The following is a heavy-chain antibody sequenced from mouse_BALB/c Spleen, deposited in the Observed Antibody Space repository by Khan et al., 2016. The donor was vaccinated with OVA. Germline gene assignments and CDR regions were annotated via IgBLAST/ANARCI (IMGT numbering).Heavy chain of an antibody. Sequence: DLVKPGASVKLSCKASGYTFTSYWINWIKQRPGQGLEWIGRIAPGSGSDYYNDMFKGKATLTIDTSSSTAYIQVRSLSSEDSAVYFSARSNYYGSGLYAMDDWGQGTSVTVSS. J-gene: IGHJ4*01. CDR2: IAPGSGSD. CDR1: GYTFTSYW. V-gene: IGHV1S41*01. CDR3: ARSNYYGSGLYAMDD. D-gene: IGHD1-1*01.